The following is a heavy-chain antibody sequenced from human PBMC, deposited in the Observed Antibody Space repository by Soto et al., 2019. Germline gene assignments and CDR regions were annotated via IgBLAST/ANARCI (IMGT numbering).Heavy chain of an antibody. J-gene: IGHJ4*02. CDR3: ARDPGYYDSSGYYGY. CDR2: IYYGGST. Sequence: PSETLSLTCTVSGGSISSGDYYWSWIRQPPGKGLEWIGYIYYGGSTYYNPSLKSRVTISVDTSKNQFSLKLSSVTAADTAVYYCARDPGYYDSSGYYGYWGQGTLVTVSS. CDR1: GGSISSGDYY. V-gene: IGHV4-30-4*01. D-gene: IGHD3-22*01.